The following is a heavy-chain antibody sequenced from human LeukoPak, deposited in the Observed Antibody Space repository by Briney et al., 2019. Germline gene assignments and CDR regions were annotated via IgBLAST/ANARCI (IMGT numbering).Heavy chain of an antibody. CDR2: ITSSGSTM. V-gene: IGHV3-48*03. J-gene: IGHJ4*02. D-gene: IGHD2-21*02. Sequence: PGGSLRLSCAASGFTFSSYEMNWVRQAPGKRLEWVSYITSSGSTMYYADSVKGRFTISRDNAKDSLYLQMNSPRAEDTAVYYCARISGDYASYFDYWGQGTLVTVSS. CDR1: GFTFSSYE. CDR3: ARISGDYASYFDY.